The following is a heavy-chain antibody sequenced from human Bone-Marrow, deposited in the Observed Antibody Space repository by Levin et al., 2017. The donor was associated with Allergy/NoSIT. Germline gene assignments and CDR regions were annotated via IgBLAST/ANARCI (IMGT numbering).Heavy chain of an antibody. D-gene: IGHD3-22*01. CDR1: GFTFTDAW. CDR3: TAGSIVVVIPGY. CDR2: VKRRSDGGTT. J-gene: IGHJ4*02. V-gene: IGHV3-15*01. Sequence: GGSLRLSCTASGFTFTDAWMSWVRQAPGKGLEWVGRVKRRSDGGTTDYAAPVKGRFSISRDDSKNTVYLQMNSLKTEDTAVYFCTAGSIVVVIPGYWGQGTLVTVSS.